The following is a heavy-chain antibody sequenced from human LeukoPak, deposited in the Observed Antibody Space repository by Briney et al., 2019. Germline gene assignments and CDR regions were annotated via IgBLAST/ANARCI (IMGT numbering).Heavy chain of an antibody. CDR2: ISGSGAGT. D-gene: IGHD1-26*01. CDR3: AKSSNEWELNSFDS. J-gene: IGHJ4*02. Sequence: GGSLRLSCAASGFTFDDYGMSWVRQAPGKGLEWVSAISGSGAGTDYADSVRGRFIISRDNSKNTMYLQTSSLRAEDTAIYYCAKSSNEWELNSFDSWGQGTLVPVSS. V-gene: IGHV3-23*01. CDR1: GFTFDDYG.